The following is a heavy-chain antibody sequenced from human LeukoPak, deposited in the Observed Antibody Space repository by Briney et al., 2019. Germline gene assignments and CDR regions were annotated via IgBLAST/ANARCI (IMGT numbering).Heavy chain of an antibody. CDR1: GGSVSRGSYY. CDR3: ARMVGGSPDY. V-gene: IGHV4-61*01. CDR2: IYYSGST. D-gene: IGHD2-15*01. Sequence: SETLSLTCTVSGGSVSRGSYYWSWIRQPPGKGLEWIGYIYYSGSTNYNPSLKSRVTISVDASENQFSLKLSSVTAADTAVYYCARMVGGSPDYWGQGTLVTVSS. J-gene: IGHJ4*02.